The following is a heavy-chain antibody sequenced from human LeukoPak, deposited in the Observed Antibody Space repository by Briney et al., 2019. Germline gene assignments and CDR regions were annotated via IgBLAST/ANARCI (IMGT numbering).Heavy chain of an antibody. CDR1: GDSISSYY. Sequence: SETLSLTCTVSGDSISSYYWSWVRQPPGKGLEWIGYIYTSGGTNYIPSLKGRVTISIDTSKNQFSLKLSSVTAADSAVYYCARLTRLSTSPDRYYLDYWGQGTLVTVSS. CDR3: ARLTRLSTSPDRYYLDY. J-gene: IGHJ4*02. V-gene: IGHV4-4*09. CDR2: IYTSGGT. D-gene: IGHD6-6*01.